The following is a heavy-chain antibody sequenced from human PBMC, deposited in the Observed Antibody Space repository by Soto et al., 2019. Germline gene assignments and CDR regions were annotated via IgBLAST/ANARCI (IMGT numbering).Heavy chain of an antibody. J-gene: IGHJ5*02. CDR2: IYYSGST. Sequence: PSETLSLTCTVSGGSMSGYYWTWIRQPPGKGLEWIGYIYYSGSTNYNPSLKSRVTISVDTSKNQFSLKLSSVTAADTAVYYCARTRGNWFDPWGQGTLVTVSS. CDR1: GGSMSGYY. V-gene: IGHV4-59*01. CDR3: ARTRGNWFDP. D-gene: IGHD3-10*01.